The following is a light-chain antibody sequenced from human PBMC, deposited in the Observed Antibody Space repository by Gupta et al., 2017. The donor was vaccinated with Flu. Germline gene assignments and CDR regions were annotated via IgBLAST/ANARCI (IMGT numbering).Light chain of an antibody. J-gene: IGLJ1*01. Sequence: GKTARITCSGDALPKQYVYWYQQKPGQAPLLVIYRDTERPSGIPERFSGSSSGTTVTLTITGVQAEDEADYYCQSADSSGTYVFGTGTRVTVL. CDR2: RDT. V-gene: IGLV3-25*03. CDR1: ALPKQY. CDR3: QSADSSGTYV.